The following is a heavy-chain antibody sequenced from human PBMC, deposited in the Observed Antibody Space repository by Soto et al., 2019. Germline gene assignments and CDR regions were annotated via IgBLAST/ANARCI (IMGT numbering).Heavy chain of an antibody. J-gene: IGHJ4*02. V-gene: IGHV3-30*03. CDR2: ISYDGSNK. Sequence: GGSLRLSCAASGFSFSSYGMQWVRQAPGKGLEWVAVISYDGSNKYYADSVKDRFTISRDNSKKTLYLQMNSLRADDTAVYYCVAGQYFFDYCGQGTLVTVPQ. D-gene: IGHD6-19*01. CDR3: VAGQYFFDY. CDR1: GFSFSSYG.